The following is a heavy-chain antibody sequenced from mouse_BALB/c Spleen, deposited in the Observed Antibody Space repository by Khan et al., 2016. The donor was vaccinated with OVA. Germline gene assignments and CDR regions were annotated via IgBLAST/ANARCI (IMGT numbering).Heavy chain of an antibody. CDR2: INPSTGYT. J-gene: IGHJ2*01. D-gene: IGHD1-1*01. V-gene: IGHV1-7*01. Sequence: QVQLKQSGAELAKPGASVKMSCKASGYTFINYWILWVKQRPGQGLEWIGYINPSTGYTEYNQNFKDQATLTADKSSSTAYMQLSSLTSEDSAVYYCARRGLRWDFDYGGQGTTLTGSS. CDR3: ARRGLRWDFDY. CDR1: GYTFINYW.